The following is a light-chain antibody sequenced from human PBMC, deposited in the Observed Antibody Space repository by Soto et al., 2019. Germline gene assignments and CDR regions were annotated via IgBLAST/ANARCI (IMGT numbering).Light chain of an antibody. CDR1: PSVSSSY. V-gene: IGKV3-20*01. CDR3: QRYGSSPPT. CDR2: EAS. Sequence: ELVLTQSPGTLSLSPGERATLSCRASPSVSSSYVAWYQQKPGQAPRLLIYEASIRAIVIPDRFSGSGSGTDFTLTISRLEPEDFAVYHCQRYGSSPPTFGQGSKVEIK. J-gene: IGKJ1*01.